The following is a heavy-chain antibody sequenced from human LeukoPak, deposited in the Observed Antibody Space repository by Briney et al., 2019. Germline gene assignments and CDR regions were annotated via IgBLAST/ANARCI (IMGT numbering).Heavy chain of an antibody. CDR1: GFSLEDFA. CDR3: IKDMGFDLLKDAFHL. D-gene: IGHD3-9*01. V-gene: IGHV3-9*01. J-gene: IGHJ3*01. CDR2: ISWDSGSQ. Sequence: PGRSLRLSCVGSGFSLEDFAMQWVRQVPGKGLEWVSSISWDSGSQAYTDSVKGRFTISRDNDKNSLYLQMNSLRPEDTAFYYCIKDMGFDLLKDAFHLWGQGTLVTVSS.